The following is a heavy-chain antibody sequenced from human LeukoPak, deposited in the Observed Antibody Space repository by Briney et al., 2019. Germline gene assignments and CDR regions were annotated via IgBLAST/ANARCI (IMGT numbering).Heavy chain of an antibody. V-gene: IGHV3-30*02. J-gene: IGHJ4*02. D-gene: IGHD5-12*01. Sequence: PGGSLRLSCAASGFTFSRYGMHWVRQAPGKGLEGVAFTRNDGSNEYYADSGKGRFTISRDNSKNTLYLQMNSLRAEDTAVYYCAKGSGGYNSDYWGQGTLVTVSS. CDR2: TRNDGSNE. CDR1: GFTFSRYG. CDR3: AKGSGGYNSDY.